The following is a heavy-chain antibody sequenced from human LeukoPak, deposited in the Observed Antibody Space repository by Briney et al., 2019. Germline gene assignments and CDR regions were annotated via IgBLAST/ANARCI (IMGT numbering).Heavy chain of an antibody. CDR1: GGSISSYY. CDR2: IYYSGST. CDR3: ARLAAAGIYYYYGMDV. Sequence: SETLSLTCTVSGGSISSYYWSWIRQPPGKGLEWIGYIYYSGSTNYNPSLKSRVTISVDTSKNQFSLKLSSVTAADTAVYYCARLAAAGIYYYYGMDVWGQGTTVTVSS. V-gene: IGHV4-59*08. J-gene: IGHJ6*02. D-gene: IGHD6-13*01.